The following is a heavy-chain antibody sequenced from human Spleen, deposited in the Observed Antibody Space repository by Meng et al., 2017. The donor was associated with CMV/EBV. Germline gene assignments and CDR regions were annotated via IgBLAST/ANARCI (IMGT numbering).Heavy chain of an antibody. V-gene: IGHV3-21*01. J-gene: IGHJ4*02. CDR3: ARVRFGGVIVSDY. CDR1: GFPFRSYS. CDR2: ISSSSTYI. D-gene: IGHD3-16*02. Sequence: GESLKISCAASGFPFRSYSMNWVRQAPGKGLEWVSYISSSSTYIYYADSVKGRFTISRDDAKNSLYLQMNSLRAEDTAVYYCARVRFGGVIVSDYWGQGTLVTVSS.